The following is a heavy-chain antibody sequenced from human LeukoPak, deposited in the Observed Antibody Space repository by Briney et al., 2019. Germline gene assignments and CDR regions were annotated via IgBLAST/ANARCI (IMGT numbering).Heavy chain of an antibody. CDR2: INPSGGST. V-gene: IGHV1-46*01. CDR1: GYTFTSYY. D-gene: IGHD6-13*01. CDR3: ARDGRAAAGDY. Sequence: ASVKVSCKASGYTFTSYYMHWVRQAPGQGLEWMGIINPSGGSTSYAQKFQGRVTMTRDMSTSTVYMELSSLRSEDTAVYYCARDGRAAAGDYWGQGTLVTVSS. J-gene: IGHJ4*02.